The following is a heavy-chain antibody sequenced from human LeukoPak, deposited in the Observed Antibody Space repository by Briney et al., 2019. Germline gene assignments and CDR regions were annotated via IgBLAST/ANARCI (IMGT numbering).Heavy chain of an antibody. CDR3: ARDTHYYYDSSGYLLL. CDR1: GFTFSSYA. CDR2: ISYDGSNK. J-gene: IGHJ4*02. Sequence: GGSLRLSCAASGFTFSSYAMHWVRQAPGKGVEWVAVISYDGSNKYYADSVKGRFTISRDNSKNTLYLQMNSLRAEDTAVYHCARDTHYYYDSSGYLLLWAQGTLVTVSS. D-gene: IGHD3-22*01. V-gene: IGHV3-30*04.